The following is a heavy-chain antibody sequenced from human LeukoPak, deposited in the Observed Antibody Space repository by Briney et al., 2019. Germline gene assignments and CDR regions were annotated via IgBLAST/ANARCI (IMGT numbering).Heavy chain of an antibody. CDR1: GYGFVSYG. Sequence: ASVNVSCKASGYGFVSYGINWVRQAPGQGLEWMGWISAYNGKTDVAQKLRGRVTMTTDTSTSTAYMELRGLRSDDTAVYYCMRDFRGINNWNDRLDYWGQGTLLTVSS. V-gene: IGHV1-18*01. J-gene: IGHJ4*02. D-gene: IGHD1-20*01. CDR2: ISAYNGKT. CDR3: MRDFRGINNWNDRLDY.